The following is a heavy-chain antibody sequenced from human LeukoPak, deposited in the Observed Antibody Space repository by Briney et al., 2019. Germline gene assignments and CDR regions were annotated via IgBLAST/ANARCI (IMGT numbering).Heavy chain of an antibody. Sequence: GGSLRLSCAASGFTISSCSMNWVRQVPGKGLEWVSSISSSSSYIYYADSVKGRFTTSRDNAKNSLYLQMNSLRAEDTAVYYCARDDRNQQLVPDYWGQGTLVTVSS. D-gene: IGHD6-13*01. CDR1: GFTISSCS. J-gene: IGHJ4*02. CDR2: ISSSSSYI. CDR3: ARDDRNQQLVPDY. V-gene: IGHV3-21*01.